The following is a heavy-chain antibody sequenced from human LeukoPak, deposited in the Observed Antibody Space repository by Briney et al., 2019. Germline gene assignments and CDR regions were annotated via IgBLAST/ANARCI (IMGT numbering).Heavy chain of an antibody. CDR3: AKDQQQLVLHYYYYYGMDV. D-gene: IGHD6-13*01. Sequence: GGSLRLSCAASGFTFSSYAVSWVRQAPGKGLEWVSAISGSGGSTYYADSVKGRFTISRDNSKNTLYLQMNSLRAEDTAVYYCAKDQQQLVLHYYYYYGMDVWGKGTTVTVSS. CDR1: GFTFSSYA. V-gene: IGHV3-23*01. CDR2: ISGSGGST. J-gene: IGHJ6*04.